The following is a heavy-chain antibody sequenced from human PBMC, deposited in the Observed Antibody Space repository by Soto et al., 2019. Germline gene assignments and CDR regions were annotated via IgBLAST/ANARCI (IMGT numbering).Heavy chain of an antibody. CDR3: ARGRRYSSSWYSDY. V-gene: IGHV4-30-2*01. CDR1: GGSISSGGYS. D-gene: IGHD6-13*01. J-gene: IGHJ4*02. Sequence: SETLSLTCAVSGGSISSGGYSWSWMRQPPGKGLEWIGYIYHSGSTYYNPSLKSRVTISVDTSKNQFSLKLSSVTAADTAVYYCARGRRYSSSWYSDYWGQGTLVTVSS. CDR2: IYHSGST.